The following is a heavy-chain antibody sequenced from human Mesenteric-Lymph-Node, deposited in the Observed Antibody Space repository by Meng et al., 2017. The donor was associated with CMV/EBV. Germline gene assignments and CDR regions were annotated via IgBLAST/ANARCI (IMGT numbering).Heavy chain of an antibody. V-gene: IGHV3-7*01. CDR3: ARDRGPNTFDY. Sequence: GGSLRLSCTDSGFTFTRNWMTWVRQAPEKGLEWVASINQDGSAVYYVDSVKGRFTISRDNAKSSLYLQMNSLRAEDTAVYYCARDRGPNTFDYWGQGTLVTVSS. CDR1: GFTFTRNW. D-gene: IGHD5-12*01. CDR2: INQDGSAV. J-gene: IGHJ4*02.